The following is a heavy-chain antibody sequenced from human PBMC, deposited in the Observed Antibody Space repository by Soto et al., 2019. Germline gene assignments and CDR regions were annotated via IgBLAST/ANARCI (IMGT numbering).Heavy chain of an antibody. Sequence: GGSLRLSCAASGFTLNNYAMSWVRQPPGKGLEWVSAIRGSGDTHYADSVKGRFTISRDNSNNTLYLQMNSLRAEDSAVYYCAKGRLITAAGGPDYWGQGTLVTVSS. CDR3: AKGRLITAAGGPDY. V-gene: IGHV3-23*01. CDR2: IRGSGDT. J-gene: IGHJ4*02. CDR1: GFTLNNYA. D-gene: IGHD6-13*01.